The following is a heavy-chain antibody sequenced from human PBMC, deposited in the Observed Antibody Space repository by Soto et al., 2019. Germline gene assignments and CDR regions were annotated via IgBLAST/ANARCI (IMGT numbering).Heavy chain of an antibody. D-gene: IGHD2-21*02. J-gene: IGHJ4*02. CDR2: IYYAGSP. V-gene: IGHV4-39*02. Sequence: QLQLQESGPGLVKPSETLSLTCSVSGGSISSTGHYWGWIRQPPGKGLEWIGNIYYAGSPYYNPSLKRRVTISVDTSQIPSSLALPSVPAADTAVYYCARLMGVVTVDYWGQGALVTVSS. CDR3: ARLMGVVTVDY. CDR1: GGSISSTGHY.